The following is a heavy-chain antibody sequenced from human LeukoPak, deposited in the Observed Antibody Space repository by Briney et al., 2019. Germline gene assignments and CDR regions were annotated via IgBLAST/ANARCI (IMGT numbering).Heavy chain of an antibody. V-gene: IGHV4-59*01. CDR1: GGSISSYY. Sequence: SETLSLTCSVSGGSISSYYWSWIRQPPGKGLERVGYIYYSGSTNYNPSLKSRVTISVDTSKNQFSLKLSSVTAADTAVYYCARAPPTQLLWFGELLGHAFDIWGQGTMVTVSS. J-gene: IGHJ3*02. CDR3: ARAPPTQLLWFGELLGHAFDI. D-gene: IGHD3-10*01. CDR2: IYYSGST.